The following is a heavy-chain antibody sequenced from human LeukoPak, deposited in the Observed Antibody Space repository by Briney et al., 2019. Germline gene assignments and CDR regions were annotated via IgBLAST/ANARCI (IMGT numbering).Heavy chain of an antibody. D-gene: IGHD7-27*01. CDR1: GFTFSNAW. J-gene: IGHJ6*02. V-gene: IGHV3-15*01. Sequence: GGSLRLSCAASGFTFSNAWMSWVRRAPGKGLEWVGRIKSKTDGGTTDYAAPVKGRFTISRDDSKNTLYLQMNSLKTEDTAVYYCTTGWGPSYYYYYGMDVWGQGTTVTVSS. CDR2: IKSKTDGGTT. CDR3: TTGWGPSYYYYYGMDV.